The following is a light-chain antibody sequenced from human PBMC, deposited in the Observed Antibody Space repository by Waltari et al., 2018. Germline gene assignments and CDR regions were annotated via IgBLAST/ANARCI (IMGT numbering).Light chain of an antibody. CDR2: GAS. CDR3: QHYVRLPVT. V-gene: IGKV3-20*01. CDR1: QSVSRT. J-gene: IGKJ1*01. Sequence: EIVLTQSPGTLSLSPGERVTLSCRASQSVSRTLAWYQQKPGQAPRLLIYGASTRATGIPERFSGGGSGTDFSLTISRLEPEDFAVYYCQHYVRLPVTFGQGTKVEIK.